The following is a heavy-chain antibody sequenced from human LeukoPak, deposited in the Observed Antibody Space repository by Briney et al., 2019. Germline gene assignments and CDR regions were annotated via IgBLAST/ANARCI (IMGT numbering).Heavy chain of an antibody. J-gene: IGHJ4*02. CDR1: GFTFSSYG. D-gene: IGHD4-11*01. CDR3: ARGDYSTLYYFDY. V-gene: IGHV3-30*03. CDR2: ISYDGSNK. Sequence: GGSLRLSCAASGFTFSSYGMHWVRQAPGKGLEWVAVISYDGSNKYYAGSVKGRFTISRDDSKNTLYLQMNSLRAEDTAVYYCARGDYSTLYYFDYWGQGALVTVSS.